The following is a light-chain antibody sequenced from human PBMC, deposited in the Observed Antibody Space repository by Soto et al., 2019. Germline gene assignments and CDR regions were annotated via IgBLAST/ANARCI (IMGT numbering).Light chain of an antibody. CDR2: HAS. Sequence: DIQMTQSASSLSASIGARVTITCQASQNITNNLSWYQQKPGKAPNLIXYHASKLAKGVTSRFSGSGSGTDFSFIITSLQSEDLAKYYCQQYYGLPPLTFGQGTRLEIK. J-gene: IGKJ5*01. CDR3: QQYYGLPPLT. CDR1: QNITNN. V-gene: IGKV1-33*01.